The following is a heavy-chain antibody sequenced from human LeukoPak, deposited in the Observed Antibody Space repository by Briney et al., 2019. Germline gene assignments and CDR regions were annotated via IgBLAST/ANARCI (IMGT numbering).Heavy chain of an antibody. V-gene: IGHV4-39*07. CDR1: SVSISSSSYY. CDR3: ATLREHSGGSY. CDR2: INHSGST. Sequence: SETLSLTCTVSSVSISSSSYYWGWLRQPPGKGLEWIGEINHSGSTNYNPSLKSLVTISVDTSKNQFSLKLSSVPAADTAVYYCATLREHSGGSYWGQGTMVTVSS. J-gene: IGHJ4*02. D-gene: IGHD2-15*01.